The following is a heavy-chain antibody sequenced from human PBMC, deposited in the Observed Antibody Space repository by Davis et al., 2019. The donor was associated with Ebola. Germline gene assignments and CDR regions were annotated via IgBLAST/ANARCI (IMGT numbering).Heavy chain of an antibody. V-gene: IGHV3-66*01. CDR1: GFTVSSNY. D-gene: IGHD6-6*01. J-gene: IGHJ6*02. CDR3: ARGGVGIAARLYYYYGMDV. CDR2: IYSGGST. Sequence: GESLKISCAASGFTVSSNYMSWVRQAPGKGLEWVSVIYSGGSTYYADSVKGRFTISRDNSKNTLYLQMNSLRAGDAAVYYCARGGVGIAARLYYYYGMDVWGQGTTVTVSS.